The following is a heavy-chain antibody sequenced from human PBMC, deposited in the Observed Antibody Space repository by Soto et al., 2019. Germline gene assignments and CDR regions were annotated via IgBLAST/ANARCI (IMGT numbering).Heavy chain of an antibody. CDR2: IIPILGIA. CDR1: GGSFDSYT. V-gene: IGHV1-69*02. Sequence: SVKVSCKASGGSFDSYTISWVRQAPGQGLEWMGRIIPILGIANYAQNFQGRVTITADRSTSTAYMELSSLRSEDTAVYYCARWTYYYYGMDVWGQGTTVTVSS. CDR3: ARWTYYYYGMDV. J-gene: IGHJ6*02.